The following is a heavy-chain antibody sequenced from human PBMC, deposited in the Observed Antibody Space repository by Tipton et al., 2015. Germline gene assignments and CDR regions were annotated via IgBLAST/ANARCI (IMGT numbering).Heavy chain of an antibody. Sequence: GLVKPSENLSLTCTVSGGSVTSGSYYWSWIRQPPGKELEWIGYIQYSGSTNYNPSLKSRVTISVDTSKTQFSLKMSSVTASDTAVYYCARARGRHGGLFDSWGQGILVTVSS. CDR2: IQYSGST. J-gene: IGHJ4*02. D-gene: IGHD4-23*01. CDR1: GGSVTSGSYY. CDR3: ARARGRHGGLFDS. V-gene: IGHV4-61*01.